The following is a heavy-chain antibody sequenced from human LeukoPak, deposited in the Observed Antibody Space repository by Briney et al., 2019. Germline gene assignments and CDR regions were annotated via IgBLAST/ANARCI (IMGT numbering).Heavy chain of an antibody. CDR2: INHSGGT. CDR1: GGSFSGYF. J-gene: IGHJ4*02. V-gene: IGHV4-34*01. Sequence: PSETLSLTCAVYGGSFSGYFWSWIRQPPGKGLEWIGEINHSGGTNYNPSLKSRVTISVDTSKNQFSLKMNSVTAADTAVYYCARAPSGEVESAARGDYLDYWGQGTLATVSS. CDR3: ARAPSGEVESAARGDYLDY. D-gene: IGHD6-13*01.